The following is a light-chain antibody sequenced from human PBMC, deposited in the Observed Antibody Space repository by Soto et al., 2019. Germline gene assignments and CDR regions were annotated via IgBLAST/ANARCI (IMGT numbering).Light chain of an antibody. CDR2: AAS. V-gene: IGKV1-39*01. J-gene: IGKJ1*01. Sequence: DIQMTQSPSSLSASVGDEVTITCRASQTIMTYLNWYQLKPGKPPRLLIYAASSLQSGVPSRFSGSGSGTDFTLTISGLQPDDFATYYCQHYNSYSEAFGQGTKVDIK. CDR3: QHYNSYSEA. CDR1: QTIMTY.